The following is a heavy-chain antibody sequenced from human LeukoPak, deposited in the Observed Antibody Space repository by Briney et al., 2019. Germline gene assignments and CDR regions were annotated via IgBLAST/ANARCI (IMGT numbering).Heavy chain of an antibody. CDR3: ARDSTYYYDSGSSGPHYFDF. CDR1: GFTLSSYA. J-gene: IGHJ4*02. CDR2: ISYHGDIT. D-gene: IGHD3-10*01. V-gene: IGHV3-30*01. Sequence: GRSLRLSCAASGFTLSSYAMHWVRQAPGKGLEWVALISYHGDITYYADSVKGRFTLSRDNSKTTLFLQLNSLRAEDTAVYYCARDSTYYYDSGSSGPHYFDFWGQGTPVTVSS.